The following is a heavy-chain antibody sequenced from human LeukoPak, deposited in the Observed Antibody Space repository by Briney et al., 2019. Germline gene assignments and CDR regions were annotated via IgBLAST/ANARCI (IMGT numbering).Heavy chain of an antibody. CDR2: ISSDGNNK. CDR1: GFTFSSYG. CDR3: AKGNDIGGYYYPHFDY. V-gene: IGHV3-30*18. J-gene: IGHJ4*02. D-gene: IGHD3-22*01. Sequence: GRSLRLSCAASGFTFSSYGMHWVRQAPGKGLEWVAVISSDGNNKNYVDSVKGRFTFSRDNSKNTLYLQMNSLRAEDTAVYYCAKGNDIGGYYYPHFDYWGQGTLVTVSS.